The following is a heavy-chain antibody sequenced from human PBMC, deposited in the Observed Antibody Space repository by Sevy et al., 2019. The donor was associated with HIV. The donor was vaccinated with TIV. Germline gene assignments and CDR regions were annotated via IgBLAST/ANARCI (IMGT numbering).Heavy chain of an antibody. CDR1: GDSVSGNSGA. V-gene: IGHV6-1*01. CDR2: TYYESKWYN. Sequence: SQTLSLTCVISGDSVSGNSGAWNWIRQSPSRGLEWLGRTYYESKWYNDYAVSVRGRITINPDTSKNQFSLHLNSVTPEDTAVYYCARREHGTSSYDHWGQGTLVTVSS. CDR3: ARREHGTSSYDH. D-gene: IGHD3-16*02. J-gene: IGHJ4*02.